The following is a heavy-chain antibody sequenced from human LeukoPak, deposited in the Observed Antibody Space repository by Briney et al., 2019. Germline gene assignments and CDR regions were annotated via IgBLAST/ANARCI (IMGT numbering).Heavy chain of an antibody. J-gene: IGHJ4*02. CDR3: AKDVAPDSGWDLDY. D-gene: IGHD6-19*01. Sequence: GRSLRLSCAASGFTFSTYSMTWVRQAPGKGLEWVSSIYNSGSRTFYGDSVKGRFTVSRDNSKNTLYLQMNSLRAEDTAVYYCAKDVAPDSGWDLDYWGQGTLVTVSS. V-gene: IGHV3-23*05. CDR1: GFTFSTYS. CDR2: IYNSGSRT.